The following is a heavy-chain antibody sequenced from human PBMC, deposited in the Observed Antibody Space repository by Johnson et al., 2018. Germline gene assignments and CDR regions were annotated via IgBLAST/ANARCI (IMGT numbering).Heavy chain of an antibody. CDR3: AKDQYSGYEDFIDY. D-gene: IGHD5-12*01. V-gene: IGHV3-33*06. Sequence: VESGGGVVQPGRSLRLSCGTSGFTFSYFGMHWVRQAPGKGLEWVAVIYFDGSEKYYADSVKGRFTISRDNSRKTVSLQMNSLRVEETGIYYCAKDQYSGYEDFIDYLGQGTLVTVSS. CDR2: IYFDGSEK. CDR1: GFTFSYFG. J-gene: IGHJ4*02.